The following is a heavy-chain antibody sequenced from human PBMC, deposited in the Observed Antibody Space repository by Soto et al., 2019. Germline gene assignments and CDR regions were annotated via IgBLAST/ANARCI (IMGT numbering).Heavy chain of an antibody. CDR3: ARVIGIAAAGFGWFDP. CDR2: IIPIFGTA. V-gene: IGHV1-69*01. Sequence: QVQLVQSGAEVKKPGSSVKVSCKASGGTFSSYAISWVRQAPGQGLEWMGGIIPIFGTANYAQKFQGRVTITADESTSTAYMELSSLRSEDTAVYHCARVIGIAAAGFGWFDPWGQGTLVTVSS. J-gene: IGHJ5*02. CDR1: GGTFSSYA. D-gene: IGHD6-13*01.